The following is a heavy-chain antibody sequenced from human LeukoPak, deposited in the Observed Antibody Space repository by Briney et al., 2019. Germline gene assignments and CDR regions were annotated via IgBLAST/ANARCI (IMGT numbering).Heavy chain of an antibody. CDR3: ARGLTYYDILTGYYEYYFDY. CDR1: GGSFSGYY. D-gene: IGHD3-9*01. V-gene: IGHV4-34*01. Sequence: SETLSLTCAVYGGSFSGYYWSWIRQPPGKGLEWIGEINHSGSTNYSPSLKSRVTISVDTSKNQFSLKLSSVTAADTAVYYCARGLTYYDILTGYYEYYFDYWGQGTLVTVSS. CDR2: INHSGST. J-gene: IGHJ4*02.